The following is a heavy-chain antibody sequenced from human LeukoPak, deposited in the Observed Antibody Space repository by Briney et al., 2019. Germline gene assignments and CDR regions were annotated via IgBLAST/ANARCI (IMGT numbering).Heavy chain of an antibody. D-gene: IGHD5-18*01. CDR1: GYTFTSYG. Sequence: ASVKVSCKASGYTFTSYGISWVRQAPGQGLERMGWISAYNGNTNYAQKLRGRVTMTTDTSTSTAYMELRSLRSDDTAVYYCATSGYSYGLYYYYYYMDVWGKGTTVTVSS. CDR2: ISAYNGNT. V-gene: IGHV1-18*01. CDR3: ATSGYSYGLYYYYYYMDV. J-gene: IGHJ6*03.